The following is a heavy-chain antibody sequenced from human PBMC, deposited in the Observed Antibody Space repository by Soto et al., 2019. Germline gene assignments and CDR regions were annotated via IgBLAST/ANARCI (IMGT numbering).Heavy chain of an antibody. CDR1: GFSLSTTGVG. Sequence: QITLKESGPTLVKPTQPLTLTCTFSGFSLSTTGVGVGWIRQPPGKALEWLALIYWDADKRYSPSLKSRLTIPKDTTINQVVLTMTNMDPIDTATYYCAHATPATTGGDYWGQGTLVTVSS. CDR3: AHATPATTGGDY. V-gene: IGHV2-5*02. D-gene: IGHD4-17*01. J-gene: IGHJ4*02. CDR2: IYWDADK.